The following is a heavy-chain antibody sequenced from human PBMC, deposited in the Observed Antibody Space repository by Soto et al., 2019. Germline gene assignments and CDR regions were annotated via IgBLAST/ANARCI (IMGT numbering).Heavy chain of an antibody. CDR2: IDPSDSYT. CDR1: GYSFTSYW. Sequence: GESLKISCKGSGYSFTSYWVSWVRQMPGKGLEWMGRIDPSDSYTNYSPSFQGHVTISADKSISTAYLQWSSLKASDTAMYYCAREELEGPYYYYGMDVWGQGTTVTVSS. J-gene: IGHJ6*02. V-gene: IGHV5-10-1*01. CDR3: AREELEGPYYYYGMDV. D-gene: IGHD1-1*01.